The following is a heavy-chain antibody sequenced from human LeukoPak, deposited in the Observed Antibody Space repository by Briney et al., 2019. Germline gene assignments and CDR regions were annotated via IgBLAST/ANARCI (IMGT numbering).Heavy chain of an antibody. CDR3: ARSDSYTWFDP. CDR2: INPDSGDT. CDR1: GYTFTYYY. J-gene: IGHJ5*02. Sequence: ASVKVSCKASGYTFTYYYIHWMRQAPGQGLEWMGWINPDSGDTSHAQKFQGRVTMTRDTSISTVYEELSRLRSDDTAVYYCARSDSYTWFDPWGQGTLVTVSS. D-gene: IGHD2-15*01. V-gene: IGHV1-2*02.